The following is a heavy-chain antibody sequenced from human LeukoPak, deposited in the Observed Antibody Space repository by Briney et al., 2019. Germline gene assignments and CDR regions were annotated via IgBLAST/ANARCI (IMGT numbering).Heavy chain of an antibody. CDR1: GYTXTGYY. D-gene: IGHD3-10*01. CDR2: INPNSGGT. V-gene: IGHV1-2*02. CDR3: ARDIWDYYGSGSAY. J-gene: IGHJ4*02. Sequence: ASVKVSCKASGYTXTGYYMHWVRQAPGQGLEWMGWINPNSGGTNYAQKFQGRVTMTRDTSISTAYMELSRLRSDDTAVYYCARDIWDYYGSGSAYWGQGTLVTVSS.